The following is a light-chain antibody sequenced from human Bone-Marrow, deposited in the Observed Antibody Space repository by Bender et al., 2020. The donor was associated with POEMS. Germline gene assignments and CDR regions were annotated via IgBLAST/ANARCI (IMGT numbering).Light chain of an antibody. CDR2: SDN. CDR3: EAWDAGLSGGV. J-gene: IGLJ3*02. CDR1: NSNIGTNA. Sequence: QSVLTQPPSASGTPGQRVTISCSGSNSNIGTNAVNWYQQFPGAAPKLLIFSDNQRPAGVPDRFYAFKSGTSASLAIRGLQYEDEADYYCEAWDAGLSGGVFGGGAKLTVL. V-gene: IGLV1-44*01.